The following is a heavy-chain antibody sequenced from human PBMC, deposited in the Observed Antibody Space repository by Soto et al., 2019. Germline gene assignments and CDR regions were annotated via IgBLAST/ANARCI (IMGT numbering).Heavy chain of an antibody. CDR2: IYYSGST. CDR1: GGSISSGGYY. Sequence: PSETLSLTCTVSGGSISSGGYYWSWIRQHPGKGLEWIGYIYYSGSTYYNPSLKSRVTISVDTSKNQFSLKLSSVTAADTAVYYCAREGSKSSGWYNYCYYYGMDVWGQGTTVTVSS. V-gene: IGHV4-31*03. CDR3: AREGSKSSGWYNYCYYYGMDV. J-gene: IGHJ6*02. D-gene: IGHD6-19*01.